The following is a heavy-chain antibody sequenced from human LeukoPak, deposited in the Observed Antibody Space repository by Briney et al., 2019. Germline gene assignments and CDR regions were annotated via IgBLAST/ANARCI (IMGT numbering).Heavy chain of an antibody. CDR2: INHSGST. V-gene: IGHV4-34*01. D-gene: IGHD3-9*01. CDR1: GGSFSGYY. Sequence: SETLSLTCAVYGGSFSGYYWSWIRQPPGKGLEWIGEINHSGSTNYNPSLKSRVTISVDTSKNQFSLKLSSVTAADTAVYYCARGQGRYFDWLSSPLFDYWGQGTLVTVSS. J-gene: IGHJ4*02. CDR3: ARGQGRYFDWLSSPLFDY.